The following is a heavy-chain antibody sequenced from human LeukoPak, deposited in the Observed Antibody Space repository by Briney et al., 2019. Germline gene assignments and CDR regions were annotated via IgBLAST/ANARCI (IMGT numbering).Heavy chain of an antibody. CDR1: GFTFSSYA. Sequence: GGSLRLSCAASGFTFSSYAMHWVRQAPGKGLEWVAVISYDGSNKYYADSVKGRFTISRDNSKNTLYLQMNSLRAEDTAVYYCARDFCSSTSCYEVYYYYYVDVWGKGTTVTVSS. D-gene: IGHD2-2*01. V-gene: IGHV3-30-3*01. CDR3: ARDFCSSTSCYEVYYYYYVDV. CDR2: ISYDGSNK. J-gene: IGHJ6*03.